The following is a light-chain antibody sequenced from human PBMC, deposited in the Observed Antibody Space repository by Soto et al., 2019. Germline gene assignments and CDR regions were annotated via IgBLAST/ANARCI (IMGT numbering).Light chain of an antibody. V-gene: IGKV3-20*01. CDR2: GAS. CDR3: QQYGSLPSWT. J-gene: IGKJ1*01. CDR1: QSVSSSY. Sequence: EIVLTQSPGTLSLSPGERATLSCRASQSVSSSYLAWYQQKPGQAPRLLIYGASSRATGIPDRFSGSGSGTDFTLTISRLEPEDVAVYYCQQYGSLPSWTFGQGTKVDIK.